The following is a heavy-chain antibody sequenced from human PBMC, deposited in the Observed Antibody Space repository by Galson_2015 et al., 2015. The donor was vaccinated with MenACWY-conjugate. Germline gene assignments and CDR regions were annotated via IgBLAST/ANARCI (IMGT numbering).Heavy chain of an antibody. D-gene: IGHD3-10*01. J-gene: IGHJ6*02. Sequence: SVKVSCKASDDRFTSSGISWVRQAPGQGLECMGWISGYNGDTLYAQQFVGRATMTTVTFTCRAYIEFSSLRSDDTAVYYCARDRDVNYLPHNVMGRGEAMDVWGQGTTVTVSS. V-gene: IGHV1-18*01. CDR2: ISGYNGDT. CDR3: ARDRDVNYLPHNVMGRGEAMDV. CDR1: DDRFTSSG.